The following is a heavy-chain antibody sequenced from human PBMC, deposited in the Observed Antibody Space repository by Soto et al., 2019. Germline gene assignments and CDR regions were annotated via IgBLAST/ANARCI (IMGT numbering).Heavy chain of an antibody. D-gene: IGHD5-12*01. Sequence: QVQLVESGGGVVQPGRSLRLSCAASGFTFSSYGMHWVRQAPGKGLEWVAVISYDGSNKYYADSVKGRFTISRDNSKNTLYLQMNSLRAEDTAVYYCAKDRRDGYNPQEMDVWSQGTTVTVSS. CDR2: ISYDGSNK. J-gene: IGHJ6*02. CDR3: AKDRRDGYNPQEMDV. V-gene: IGHV3-30*18. CDR1: GFTFSSYG.